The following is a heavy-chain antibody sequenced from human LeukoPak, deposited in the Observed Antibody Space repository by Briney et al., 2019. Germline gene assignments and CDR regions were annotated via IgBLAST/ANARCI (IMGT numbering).Heavy chain of an antibody. V-gene: IGHV3-23*01. J-gene: IGHJ4*02. CDR2: IGGSGDIT. CDR1: GFTFSTYA. CDR3: AKDHSTTWLGSFNY. D-gene: IGHD2-2*01. Sequence: GGSLRLSCAAPGFTFSTYAMSWVRLAPGKGLEWVSAIGGSGDITYYADSVKGRFTISRDNSKKMVYLQMNGLRADDTAVYYCAKDHSTTWLGSFNYWGQGTLVSVSS.